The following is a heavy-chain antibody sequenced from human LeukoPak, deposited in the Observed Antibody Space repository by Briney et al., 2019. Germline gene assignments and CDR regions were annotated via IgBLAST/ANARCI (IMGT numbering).Heavy chain of an antibody. D-gene: IGHD5-12*01. J-gene: IGHJ4*02. Sequence: NTGGSLRLSCAASGFTFSSYSMNWVRQAPGKGLEWVSSISSSSNYIYYADSVKGRFTISRDNAKNSLFLQMNILRAEDTAVYYCARDSWGLNSGYDGPTLGGDYWGQGTLVTVSS. V-gene: IGHV3-21*01. CDR2: ISSSSNYI. CDR1: GFTFSSYS. CDR3: ARDSWGLNSGYDGPTLGGDY.